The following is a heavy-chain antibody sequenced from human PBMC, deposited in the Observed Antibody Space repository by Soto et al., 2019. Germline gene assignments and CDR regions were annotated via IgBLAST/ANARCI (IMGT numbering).Heavy chain of an antibody. Sequence: QLQLQESGPGLVKPSETLSLTCTVSGGSISSSSYYWGWIRQPPGKGLEWIGSIYYSGSTYYNPSLKSRVTISVDTSKNQFSLKLSSVTAADTAVYYCARRKGDHVVVPAALLWFGELSVGYFDYWGQGTLVTVSS. CDR3: ARRKGDHVVVPAALLWFGELSVGYFDY. J-gene: IGHJ4*02. D-gene: IGHD3-10*01. CDR1: GGSISSSSYY. V-gene: IGHV4-39*01. CDR2: IYYSGST.